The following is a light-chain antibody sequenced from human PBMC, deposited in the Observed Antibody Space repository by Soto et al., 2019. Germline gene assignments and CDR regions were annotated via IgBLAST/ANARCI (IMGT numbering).Light chain of an antibody. CDR1: QGISTL. CDR3: QHFKSFPIT. Sequence: AIQLTHSPSSLSASVGDRVTITFRSSQGISTLLAWYQQKPGKAPKVLIYESSLLQSGVPSRFSGSGSGTDSTLTISSLQPEDFATYYCQHFKSFPITFGQGTRLEIK. CDR2: ESS. V-gene: IGKV1-13*02. J-gene: IGKJ5*01.